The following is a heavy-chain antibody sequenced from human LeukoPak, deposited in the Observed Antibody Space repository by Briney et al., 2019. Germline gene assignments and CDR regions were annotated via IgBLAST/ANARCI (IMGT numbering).Heavy chain of an antibody. Sequence: SETLSLTCTVSGVSISSYYWSWIRQPAGKGLEWIGRIYTSGSTNYNPSLKSRVTMSVDTSKNQFSLKLSSVTAADTAVYYCARFNVVVPAATFYMDVWGKGTTVTVSS. D-gene: IGHD2-2*01. CDR2: IYTSGST. CDR3: ARFNVVVPAATFYMDV. J-gene: IGHJ6*03. CDR1: GVSISSYY. V-gene: IGHV4-4*07.